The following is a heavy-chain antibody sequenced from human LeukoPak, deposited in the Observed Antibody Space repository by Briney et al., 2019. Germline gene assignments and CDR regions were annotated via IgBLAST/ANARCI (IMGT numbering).Heavy chain of an antibody. CDR3: ARDRVGYCSSTSCWGCFDY. D-gene: IGHD2-2*01. V-gene: IGHV3-30-3*01. CDR1: GFTFSSYA. Sequence: PGGSLRLSCAASGFTFSSYAMHWVRQAPGKGLEWVAVISYDGSNKYYADSVKGRFTISRDNSKNTLYLQMNSLRAEDTAVYYCARDRVGYCSSTSCWGCFDYWGQGTLVTVSS. CDR2: ISYDGSNK. J-gene: IGHJ4*02.